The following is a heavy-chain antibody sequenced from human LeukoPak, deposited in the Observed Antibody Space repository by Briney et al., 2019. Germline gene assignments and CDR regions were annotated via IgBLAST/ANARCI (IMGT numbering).Heavy chain of an antibody. V-gene: IGHV3-21*06. CDR2: IGSSSDNI. J-gene: IGHJ4*02. Sequence: GGSLRLSCAASGFTFSSYSMNWVRQAPGKGLEWVSSIGSSSDNIYYADSVKGRFTISRDNAENSLYLQMNSLRAEDTAVYYCAREKNSGSFPFDYWGQGTLVTVSS. D-gene: IGHD1-26*01. CDR3: AREKNSGSFPFDY. CDR1: GFTFSSYS.